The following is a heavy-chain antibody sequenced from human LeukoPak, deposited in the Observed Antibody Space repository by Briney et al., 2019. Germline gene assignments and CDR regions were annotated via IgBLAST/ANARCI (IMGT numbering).Heavy chain of an antibody. CDR3: ARRRYDFWSGYTWFDP. CDR2: IYLGDFDT. V-gene: IGHV5-51*01. Sequence: GGSLEISLKGSGSSFTNYWIGGVRQVPGKGLEWMGIIYLGDFDTRYSPSFQGQVTISADKSISTAYLQWSSLKASDTAMYYCARRRYDFWSGYTWFDPWGQGTPVTASS. D-gene: IGHD3-3*01. CDR1: GSSFTNYW. J-gene: IGHJ5*02.